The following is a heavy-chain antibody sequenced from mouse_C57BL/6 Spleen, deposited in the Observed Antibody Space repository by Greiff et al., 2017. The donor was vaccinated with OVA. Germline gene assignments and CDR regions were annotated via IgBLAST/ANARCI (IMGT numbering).Heavy chain of an antibody. CDR2: IDPEDGDT. Sequence: VQLQQSGAELVRPGASVKLSCTASGFNIKDYYMHWVKQRPEQGLEWIGRIDPEDGDTEYAPKFQGKATMTADTSSNTAYLQLSSLTSEDTAVYYCTKGKSTTVVATDYFDVWGTGTTVTVSS. D-gene: IGHD1-1*01. CDR3: TKGKSTTVVATDYFDV. J-gene: IGHJ1*03. V-gene: IGHV14-1*01. CDR1: GFNIKDYY.